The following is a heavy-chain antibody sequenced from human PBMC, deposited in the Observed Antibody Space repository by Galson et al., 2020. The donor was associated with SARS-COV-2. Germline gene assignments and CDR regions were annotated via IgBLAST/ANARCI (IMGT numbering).Heavy chain of an antibody. V-gene: IGHV3-7*01. D-gene: IGHD6-19*01. CDR1: GFTFKDFW. J-gene: IGHJ4*02. CDR3: TGEGWQGGY. CDR2: IRGDGSET. Sequence: GESLKISCAVSGFTFKDFWMSWVRQAPGKGLEWVANIRGDGSETNYVDSVKGRFSISRDNDMNSLFLQMNSLRVEDTATYYCTGEGWQGGYWGQGTRVTVSS.